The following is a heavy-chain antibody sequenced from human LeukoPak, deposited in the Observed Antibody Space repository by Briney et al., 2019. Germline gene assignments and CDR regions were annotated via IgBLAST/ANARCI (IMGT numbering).Heavy chain of an antibody. CDR2: IWYDGSNK. Sequence: GGSLRLSCAASGFTFSSYGMHWVRQAPGKGLEWVAVIWYDGSNKYYADSVKGQFTISRDNSKNTLYLQMNSLRAEDTAVYYCAKERSYYGSGYDAFDIWGQGTKVTVSS. D-gene: IGHD3-10*01. J-gene: IGHJ3*02. CDR3: AKERSYYGSGYDAFDI. V-gene: IGHV3-33*06. CDR1: GFTFSSYG.